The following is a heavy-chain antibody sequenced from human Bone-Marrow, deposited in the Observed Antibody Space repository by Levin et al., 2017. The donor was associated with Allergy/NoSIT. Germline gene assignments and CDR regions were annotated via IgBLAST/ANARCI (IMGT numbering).Heavy chain of an antibody. Sequence: LSLPCAVSGIPFRNYWINWVRQAPGKGLVWVSRINGDGSHLRYAVSVRGRFPIPRDNHKSTFYPQWNSLRVEDTAIYYCARENGNWFAWGQGTLVTVSS. V-gene: IGHV3-74*01. J-gene: IGHJ5*02. CDR2: INGDGSHL. D-gene: IGHD4-23*01. CDR3: ARENGNWFA. CDR1: GIPFRNYW.